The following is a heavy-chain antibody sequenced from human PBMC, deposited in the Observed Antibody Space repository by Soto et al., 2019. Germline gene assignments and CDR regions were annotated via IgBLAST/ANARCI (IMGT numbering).Heavy chain of an antibody. V-gene: IGHV3-48*01. CDR3: AKGHSYNWNDYFDY. CDR2: ISSSSNTV. Sequence: GGSLRLSCAASGFTFSSYTMHWVRQAPGKGLEWVSYISSSSNTVYYADSVKGRFTISRDNAKNSLFLQMNSLRAEDTAVYYCAKGHSYNWNDYFDYWGQGTLVTVSS. D-gene: IGHD1-20*01. J-gene: IGHJ4*02. CDR1: GFTFSSYT.